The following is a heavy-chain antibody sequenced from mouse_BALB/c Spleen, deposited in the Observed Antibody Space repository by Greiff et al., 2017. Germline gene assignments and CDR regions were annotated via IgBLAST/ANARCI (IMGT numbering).Heavy chain of an antibody. CDR3: ARDYPYYFDY. V-gene: IGHV5-6-3*01. CDR1: GFTFSSYG. Sequence: EVKLMESGGGLVQPGGSLKLSCAASGFTFSSYGMSWVRQTPDKRLELVATINSNGGSTYYPDSVKGRFTISRDNAKNTLYLQMSSLKSEDTAMYYCARDYPYYFDYWGQGTTLTVSS. CDR2: INSNGGST. J-gene: IGHJ2*01.